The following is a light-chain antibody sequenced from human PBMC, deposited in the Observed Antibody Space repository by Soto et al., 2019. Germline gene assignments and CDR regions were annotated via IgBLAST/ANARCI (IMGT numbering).Light chain of an antibody. V-gene: IGKV1-39*01. Sequence: DIQMTQSPSSLSASVGDSVTITCRASQSMSNYLNWYQHKPGKAPKVLIYAASTLQSGVPSRFSGRGSGTDFTLTISSLQPEDFATYHCQQSYSTPYTFGQGTKLEIK. CDR2: AAS. CDR1: QSMSNY. CDR3: QQSYSTPYT. J-gene: IGKJ2*01.